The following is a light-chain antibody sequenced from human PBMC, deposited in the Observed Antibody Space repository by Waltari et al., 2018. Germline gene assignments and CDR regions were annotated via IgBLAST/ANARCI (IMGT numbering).Light chain of an antibody. J-gene: IGLJ2*01. CDR2: DVN. V-gene: IGLV2-23*02. Sequence: QSALTQPASVSGSPGQSITISCAGTSSDVCAFDYVSWYQQHPGKAPKVMIYDVNKRPSGVSNRFSGSKSGGTASLTISGLQAEDEADYYCCSYAGSSTFVFGGGTKLTVL. CDR3: CSYAGSSTFV. CDR1: SSDVCAFDY.